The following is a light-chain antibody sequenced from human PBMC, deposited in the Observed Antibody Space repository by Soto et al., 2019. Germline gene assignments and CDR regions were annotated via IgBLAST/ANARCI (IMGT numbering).Light chain of an antibody. CDR1: RNIYSY. Sequence: DIQMTQSPSSLSASVGDEVTIACRTSRNIYSYLNWYQQKPGKAPKLLMYSVSTLQTGVPSRFSGSGSGTDFTLSISSLQPEDFATYYCQQSYSTPLTFGGGTKVDIK. V-gene: IGKV1-39*01. J-gene: IGKJ4*01. CDR3: QQSYSTPLT. CDR2: SVS.